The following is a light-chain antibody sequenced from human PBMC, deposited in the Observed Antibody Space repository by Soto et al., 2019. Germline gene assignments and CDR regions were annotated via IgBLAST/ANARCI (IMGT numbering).Light chain of an antibody. CDR3: QQYNSYST. CDR2: DAS. CDR1: QSISDW. V-gene: IGKV1-5*01. J-gene: IGKJ1*01. Sequence: DIQMTQSPSILSASVGDRVTITCRASQSISDWVAWYQQKPGKAPKLLIYDASSLESGVPSRFSGSGSGTDFTLTISSLQPDDFATYYCQQYNSYSTFGQGTKVDIK.